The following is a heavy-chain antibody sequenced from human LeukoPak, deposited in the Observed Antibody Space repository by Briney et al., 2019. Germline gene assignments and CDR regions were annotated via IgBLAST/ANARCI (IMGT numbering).Heavy chain of an antibody. V-gene: IGHV5-51*01. Sequence: GESLQISCKGSGCGFSTNWIAWVRQMPGKGLEWMGIIYPSDSDTMYSPSFQGQVTISADKSISTAYLQWSSLKASDIAMYYCAILDDYTGDCWGQGTLVTVSS. CDR3: AILDDYTGDC. D-gene: IGHD3-16*01. J-gene: IGHJ4*02. CDR2: IYPSDSDT. CDR1: GCGFSTNW.